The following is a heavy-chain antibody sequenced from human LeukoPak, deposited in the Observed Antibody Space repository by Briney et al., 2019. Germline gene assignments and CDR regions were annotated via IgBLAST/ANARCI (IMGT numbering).Heavy chain of an antibody. V-gene: IGHV4-39*07. J-gene: IGHJ4*02. D-gene: IGHD3-16*01. CDR2: MYSGGST. Sequence: PSETLSLTCTVSGGSISSSGYYWGWIRQPPGKGLEWIGSMYSGGSTYYNASLKSRVTFSVDTSKNQFSLKLSSVTAADTAVYYCARAGFAGPLGSFDYWGQGTLATVSS. CDR3: ARAGFAGPLGSFDY. CDR1: GGSISSSGYY.